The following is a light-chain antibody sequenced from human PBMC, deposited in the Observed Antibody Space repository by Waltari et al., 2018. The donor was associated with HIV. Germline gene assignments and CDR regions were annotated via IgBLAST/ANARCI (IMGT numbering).Light chain of an antibody. Sequence: DIQMTQCPSSLSASVGDRVTITCRASQSISSYLNWYQQKPGKAPKVLIYVASSLQSGVPSRFGGSGSRTDFTLTISSLQPEDFATYYCQQSYSTPYTFGQGTKLQIK. CDR2: VAS. V-gene: IGKV1-39*01. CDR3: QQSYSTPYT. CDR1: QSISSY. J-gene: IGKJ2*01.